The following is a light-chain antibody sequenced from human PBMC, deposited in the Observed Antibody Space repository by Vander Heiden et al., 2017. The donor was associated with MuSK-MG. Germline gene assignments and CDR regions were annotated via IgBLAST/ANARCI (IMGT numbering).Light chain of an antibody. CDR1: QSVTSNY. CDR3: QQDGDSPLT. CDR2: GAS. Sequence: PGERATLSCRASQSVTSNYLAWYQQKPGQSPRLLIYGASSRATSIPDRFNGSGSGTDFTLTISRLEPEDFAVYYCQQDGDSPLTFGGGTKVEIK. V-gene: IGKV3-20*01. J-gene: IGKJ4*01.